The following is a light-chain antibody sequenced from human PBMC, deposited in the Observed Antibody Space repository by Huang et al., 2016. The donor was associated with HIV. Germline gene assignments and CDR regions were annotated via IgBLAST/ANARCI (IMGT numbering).Light chain of an antibody. Sequence: DIQMTQSPSSLSASVGDRVTITCQASQDIRQYLTWYQQKPGRAPKLLIYDSSNLEGGVPSRFSGSGSGTNFTFTISSLHPEDIATYYCQQYDNLYIFGQGTKVEIK. CDR2: DSS. CDR1: QDIRQY. CDR3: QQYDNLYI. V-gene: IGKV1-33*01. J-gene: IGKJ1*01.